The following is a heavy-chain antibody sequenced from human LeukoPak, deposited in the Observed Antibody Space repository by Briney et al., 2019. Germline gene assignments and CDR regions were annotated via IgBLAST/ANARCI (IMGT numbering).Heavy chain of an antibody. CDR3: AKAKYSSGWYWLDY. V-gene: IGHV3-30*18. CDR2: ISYDGSNK. D-gene: IGHD6-19*01. Sequence: GGSLRLSCAASGFTFSSYGMHWVRQAPGKGLEWVAVISYDGSNKYYADSVKGRFTISRDNSKNTLYLQMNSLRAEDTAVYYCAKAKYSSGWYWLDYWGQGTLVTVSS. J-gene: IGHJ4*02. CDR1: GFTFSSYG.